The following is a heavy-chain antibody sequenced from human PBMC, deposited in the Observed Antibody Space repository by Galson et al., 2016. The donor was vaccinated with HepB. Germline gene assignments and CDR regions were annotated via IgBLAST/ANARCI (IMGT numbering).Heavy chain of an antibody. Sequence: SETLSLTCTVSGGSISSRSHYWSWIRQPPGKGLEWIGYIYHTGGTNYNPSLKSRVTIFLDTSKKQFSLQLNSVTTADTATYYCARVGHAGLGELSWGPRHYYPGMDVWGQGTTVTVFS. CDR2: IYHTGGT. CDR1: GGSISSRSHY. J-gene: IGHJ6*02. CDR3: ARVGHAGLGELSWGPRHYYPGMDV. V-gene: IGHV4-61*01. D-gene: IGHD3-10*01.